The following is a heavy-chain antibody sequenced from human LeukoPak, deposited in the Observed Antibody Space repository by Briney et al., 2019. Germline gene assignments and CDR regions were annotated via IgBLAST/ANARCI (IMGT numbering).Heavy chain of an antibody. CDR1: GGSISSYY. V-gene: IGHV4-59*01. CDR3: ASGGVGRGYSYGYDYYYGMDV. J-gene: IGHJ6*02. D-gene: IGHD5-18*01. Sequence: PSETLSLTCTVSGGSISSYYWSSIRQPPGKGLGWIGYIYYSGSTNYNPSLKSRVTISVDTSKNQFSLKLSSVTAADTAVYYCASGGVGRGYSYGYDYYYGMDVWGQGTTVTVSS. CDR2: IYYSGST.